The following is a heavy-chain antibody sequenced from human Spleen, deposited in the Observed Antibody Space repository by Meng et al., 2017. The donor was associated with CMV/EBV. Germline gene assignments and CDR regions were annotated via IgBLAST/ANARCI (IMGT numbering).Heavy chain of an antibody. Sequence: GGSLRLSCAASGFTFSSYSMNWVRQAPGKGLEWVSSISSSSSYIYYADSVKGRFTISRDDAKNSLYLQMNSLRAEDTAVYYCARGETLGRDCNGGSCYCGFDYWGQGTLVTVSS. CDR2: ISSSSSYI. D-gene: IGHD2-15*01. CDR3: ARGETLGRDCNGGSCYCGFDY. CDR1: GFTFSSYS. V-gene: IGHV3-21*01. J-gene: IGHJ4*02.